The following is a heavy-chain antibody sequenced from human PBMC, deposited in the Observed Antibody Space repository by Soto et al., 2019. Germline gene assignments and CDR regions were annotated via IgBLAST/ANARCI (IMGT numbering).Heavy chain of an antibody. J-gene: IGHJ4*02. V-gene: IGHV3-23*01. CDR3: AKDLGALGQLLFAS. D-gene: IGHD2-2*01. Sequence: EVQLLESGGGLVQPGGSLRLSCAASGFTFSSYAMSWVRQAPGKGLEWVSAISGSGGSTYYADSVKGRFTISRDNSKNTLYLQMKGLRAEDRAVYYCAKDLGALGQLLFASWGQGTLVTVSS. CDR2: ISGSGGST. CDR1: GFTFSSYA.